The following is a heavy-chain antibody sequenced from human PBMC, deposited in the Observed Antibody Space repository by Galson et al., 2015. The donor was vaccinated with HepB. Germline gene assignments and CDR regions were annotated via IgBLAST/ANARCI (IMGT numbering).Heavy chain of an antibody. J-gene: IGHJ6*02. V-gene: IGHV3-23*01. CDR2: ISYSGGGT. CDR1: GFTFRSYA. CDR3: AKVNTPYYYYGMDV. Sequence: SLRLSCAASGFTFRSYAMTWVRQAPGKGLEWVSAISYSGGGTYYADSVKGRFTISRDNSNNTLYLQMNSLRAEDTAVYYCAKVNTPYYYYGMDVWGQGTTVTVSS. D-gene: IGHD2-15*01.